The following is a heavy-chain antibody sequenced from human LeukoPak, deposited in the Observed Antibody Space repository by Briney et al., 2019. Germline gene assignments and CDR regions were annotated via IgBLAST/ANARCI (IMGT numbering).Heavy chain of an antibody. CDR3: ARVSLGAAGPFDY. D-gene: IGHD7-27*01. V-gene: IGHV3-7*03. CDR2: INHNGNVN. CDR1: GFTFSSYW. Sequence: GGSLRLSCAASGFTFSSYWMNWARQAPGKGLEWVASINHNGNVNYYVDSVKGRFTISRDNAKNSLYLQMSNLRAEDTAVYYCARVSLGAAGPFDYWGQGTLVTVSS. J-gene: IGHJ4*02.